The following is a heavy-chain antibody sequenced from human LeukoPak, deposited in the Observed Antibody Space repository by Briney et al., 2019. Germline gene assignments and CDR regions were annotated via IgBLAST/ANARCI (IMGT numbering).Heavy chain of an antibody. Sequence: PSETLSLTCAVSGGPFSGYFRSWIRQSSGKGLEWIGEIHNSGTTNYNPSLNSRGTISEDTSKNQFYLNLSSVTAADTAVYYCARRYYYNLGSFPFDFWGQGTLVTVSS. CDR3: ARRYYYNLGSFPFDF. D-gene: IGHD3-10*01. J-gene: IGHJ4*02. CDR1: GGPFSGYF. V-gene: IGHV4-34*01. CDR2: IHNSGTT.